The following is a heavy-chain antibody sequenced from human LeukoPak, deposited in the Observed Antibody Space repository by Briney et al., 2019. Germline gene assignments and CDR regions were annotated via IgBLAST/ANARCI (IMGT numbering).Heavy chain of an antibody. CDR3: ARDHLYYEISGPRFDN. J-gene: IGHJ4*02. D-gene: IGHD3-16*01. CDR2: IGSSDSTT. V-gene: IGHV3-48*03. CDR1: GFTFSSYE. Sequence: PGGSLRLSCAASGFTFSSYEMNWVRQAPGKGLEWLPYIGSSDSTTHYADSVKGRFTILRDNAKNSLYLQMNSLRADDTAVYYCARDHLYYEISGPRFDNWGQGTRVTVSS.